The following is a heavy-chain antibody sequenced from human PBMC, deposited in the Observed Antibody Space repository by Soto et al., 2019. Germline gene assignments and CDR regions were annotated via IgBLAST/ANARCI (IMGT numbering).Heavy chain of an antibody. CDR1: GGTFSSYA. D-gene: IGHD2-21*02. CDR3: ARVPRAYCGGDCYDARKNWFDP. CDR2: IIPIFGTA. J-gene: IGHJ5*02. V-gene: IGHV1-69*13. Sequence: ASVKVSCKASGGTFSSYAISWVRQAPGQGLEWMGGIIPIFGTANYAQKFQGRVTITADESTSTAYMELSSLRSEDTAVYYCARVPRAYCGGDCYDARKNWFDPWGQGTLVTVSS.